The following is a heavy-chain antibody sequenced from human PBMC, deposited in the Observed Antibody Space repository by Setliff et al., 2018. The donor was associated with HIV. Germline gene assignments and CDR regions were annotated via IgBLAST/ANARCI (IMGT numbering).Heavy chain of an antibody. J-gene: IGHJ5*02. Sequence: PSETLSLTCSVSGVSINRTDHYWGWIRQSPGKRLEWIGSGSQSGSTYYNPSLKSRITISVDRSKNLFSLKLISVTAADQGVYYCARVPVAGANWFDPWGLGTLVTVSS. CDR1: GVSINRTDHY. D-gene: IGHD2-21*01. CDR3: ARVPVAGANWFDP. CDR2: GSQSGST. V-gene: IGHV4-39*01.